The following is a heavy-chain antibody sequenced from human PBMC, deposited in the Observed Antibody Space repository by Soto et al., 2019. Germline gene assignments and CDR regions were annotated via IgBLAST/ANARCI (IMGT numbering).Heavy chain of an antibody. CDR2: IYYSGST. CDR3: ARDAYDSSGYYLDDAFDI. Sequence: PSETLSLTCTVSGGSIRSYYWSWIRQPPGKGLEWIGYIYYSGSTNYNPSLKGRVTISVDTSKNQFSLKLSSVTAADTAVYYCARDAYDSSGYYLDDAFDIWGQGTMDTVSS. CDR1: GGSIRSYY. J-gene: IGHJ3*02. D-gene: IGHD3-22*01. V-gene: IGHV4-59*01.